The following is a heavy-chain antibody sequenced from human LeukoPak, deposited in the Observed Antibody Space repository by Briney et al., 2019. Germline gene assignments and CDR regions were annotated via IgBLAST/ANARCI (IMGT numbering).Heavy chain of an antibody. CDR1: GFTFSSYS. J-gene: IGHJ4*02. Sequence: GGSLRLSCAASGFTFSSYSMNWVRQAPGKGLEWVSYISSSSSTIYYADSVKGRFTISRDNAKSTLSLQMNSLRAEDTAIYYCATYRQVLLPFESWGQGTLVTVSS. CDR2: ISSSSSTI. D-gene: IGHD2-8*02. CDR3: ATYRQVLLPFES. V-gene: IGHV3-48*01.